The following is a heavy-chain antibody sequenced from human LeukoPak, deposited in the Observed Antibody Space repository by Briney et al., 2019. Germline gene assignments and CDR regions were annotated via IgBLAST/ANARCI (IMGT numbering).Heavy chain of an antibody. V-gene: IGHV4-61*02. D-gene: IGHD5-18*01. J-gene: IGHJ4*02. CDR1: GGSISSGSYY. Sequence: PSETLSLTCTVSGGSISSGSYYWSWIRQPAGKGLEWIGRVYTSGSTNYNPSLKSRVTISIDTSKNQLSLNLSSVTAADTAFYYCARGGYRDGDVEWGQGTLVTVSS. CDR2: VYTSGST. CDR3: ARGGYRDGDVE.